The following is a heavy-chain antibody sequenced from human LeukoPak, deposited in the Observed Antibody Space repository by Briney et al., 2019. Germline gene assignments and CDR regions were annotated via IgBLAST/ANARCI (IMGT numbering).Heavy chain of an antibody. D-gene: IGHD3-22*01. V-gene: IGHV4-39*01. Sequence: WETLSLTCTVSGGSISSSSYYWGWIRQPPGKGLEWIGSIYYSGSTYYNPSLKSRVTISVDTSKNQFSLKLSSVTAADTAVYYCARQPYYYDSSGYWFDYWGQGTLVTVSS. CDR2: IYYSGST. CDR3: ARQPYYYDSSGYWFDY. J-gene: IGHJ4*02. CDR1: GGSISSSSYY.